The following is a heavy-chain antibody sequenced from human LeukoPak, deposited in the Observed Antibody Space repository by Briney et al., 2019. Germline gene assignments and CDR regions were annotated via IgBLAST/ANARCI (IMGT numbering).Heavy chain of an antibody. J-gene: IGHJ4*02. Sequence: ASVKVSCKASGYTFTGYYIHWVRQAPGQGLEWMGWINPNSGGTKYAQKFQGRVTMTRDTSISTANMELSRLRSDDTAVYYCASSGSGSYWTHYYWGQGTLVTVSS. D-gene: IGHD3-10*01. CDR2: INPNSGGT. CDR1: GYTFTGYY. CDR3: ASSGSGSYWTHYY. V-gene: IGHV1-2*02.